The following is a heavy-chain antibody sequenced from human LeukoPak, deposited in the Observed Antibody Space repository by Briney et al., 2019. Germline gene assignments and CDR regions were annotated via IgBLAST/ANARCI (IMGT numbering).Heavy chain of an antibody. CDR3: AKDLGYSSSWYISTFDY. CDR1: GFTFSSYA. CDR2: ITNSGGTT. V-gene: IGHV3-23*01. D-gene: IGHD6-13*01. J-gene: IGHJ4*02. Sequence: GGSLRLSCAASGFTFSSYAMSWVRQAPGKGLEWVSAITNSGGTTYYADSVKGRFTISRDNSKNTLYLQMNSLRAEDTAVYYCAKDLGYSSSWYISTFDYWGQGTLVTVSS.